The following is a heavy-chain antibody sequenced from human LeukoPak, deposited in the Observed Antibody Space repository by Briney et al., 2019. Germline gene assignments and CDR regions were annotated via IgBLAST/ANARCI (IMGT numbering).Heavy chain of an antibody. D-gene: IGHD2-2*01. V-gene: IGHV4-4*07. J-gene: IGHJ4*02. Sequence: SETLSLTCTGSGGSISSHYWSWIRQPAGKGLEWIGRIYTGGSTNYNPSLGSRVTMSIDTSKNQFSLKLSSVTAADTAVYYCARDCTSFSCPLFDYWGQGTLVTVSS. CDR3: ARDCTSFSCPLFDY. CDR2: IYTGGST. CDR1: GGSISSHY.